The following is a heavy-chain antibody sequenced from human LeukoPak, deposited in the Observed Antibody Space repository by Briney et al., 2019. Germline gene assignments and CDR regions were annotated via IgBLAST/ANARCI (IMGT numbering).Heavy chain of an antibody. Sequence: GGSLRLSCAASGFTFSSYWMSWVRQAPGKGLEWVANIKQDGSENNYVDSVKGRFTISRDNAKNSLYLQMNSLRAEDTAVYYCAKGATSGFDYWGQGTLVTVSS. D-gene: IGHD5-12*01. V-gene: IGHV3-7*03. CDR3: AKGATSGFDY. CDR1: GFTFSSYW. J-gene: IGHJ4*02. CDR2: IKQDGSEN.